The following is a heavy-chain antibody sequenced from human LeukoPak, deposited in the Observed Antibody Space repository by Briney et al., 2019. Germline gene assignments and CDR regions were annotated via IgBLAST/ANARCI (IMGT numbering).Heavy chain of an antibody. CDR2: INPNSGGT. CDR1: GGTFSSYA. Sequence: ASVKVSCKASGGTFSSYAISWVRQAPGQGLEWMGRINPNSGGTNYAQKFQGRVTMTRDMSISTAYMELSRLRSDDTAVYYCARGGIYYDSSGYYYFDYWGQGTLVTVSS. J-gene: IGHJ4*02. V-gene: IGHV1-2*06. D-gene: IGHD3-22*01. CDR3: ARGGIYYDSSGYYYFDY.